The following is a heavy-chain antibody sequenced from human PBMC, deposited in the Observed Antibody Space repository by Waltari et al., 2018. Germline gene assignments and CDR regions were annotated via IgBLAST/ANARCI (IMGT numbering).Heavy chain of an antibody. CDR2: VIPILGIA. Sequence: QVQLVQSGAEVKKPGSSVKVSCKASGGTFSSYAISWVRQAPGQGLEWMGGVIPILGIANYAQKFQGRVTITADESTSTAYMELSSLRSEDTAVYYCARDRGSGYNYYYYYYMDVWGKGTTVTVSS. V-gene: IGHV1-69*04. J-gene: IGHJ6*03. CDR3: ARDRGSGYNYYYYYYMDV. D-gene: IGHD3-22*01. CDR1: GGTFSSYA.